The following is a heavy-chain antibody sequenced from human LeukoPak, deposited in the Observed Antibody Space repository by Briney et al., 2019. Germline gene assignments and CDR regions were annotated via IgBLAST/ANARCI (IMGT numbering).Heavy chain of an antibody. V-gene: IGHV4-59*12. Sequence: PSETLSLTCTVSGGSISNYYWSWIRQPPGKGLEWIGYIYYSGSTDYNPSLKSRVTISVDTSKNQFSLKLSSVTAADTAVYYCARLDYGDYNNWFDPWGQGTLVTVSS. CDR3: ARLDYGDYNNWFDP. CDR1: GGSISNYY. J-gene: IGHJ5*02. CDR2: IYYSGST. D-gene: IGHD4-17*01.